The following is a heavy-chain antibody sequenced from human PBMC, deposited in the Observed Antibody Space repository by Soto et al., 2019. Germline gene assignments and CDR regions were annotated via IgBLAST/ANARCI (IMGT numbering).Heavy chain of an antibody. Sequence: PGGSLRLSCAASGFAFSSYGMHWVRQAPGKGLEWVAVIWYDGSNKYYADSVKGRFTISRDNSKNTLYLQMNSLRAEDTAVYYCATGRESLGYSSNHGPDWGQGTLVTVSS. CDR3: ATGRESLGYSSNHGPD. CDR2: IWYDGSNK. J-gene: IGHJ4*02. D-gene: IGHD6-13*01. V-gene: IGHV3-33*01. CDR1: GFAFSSYG.